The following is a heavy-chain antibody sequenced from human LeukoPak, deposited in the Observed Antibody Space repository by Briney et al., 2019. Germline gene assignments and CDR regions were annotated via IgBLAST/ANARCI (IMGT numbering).Heavy chain of an antibody. J-gene: IGHJ4*02. Sequence: GSLRLSCAASGFTFSSYGMHWVRQPPGKGLEWIGYIFDSGKTKYGPSLNSRVTISLDTSKNQFSLNLNSVTAADTAVYYCARQPSGYYGKGGYYPYYFDYWGQGTLVTVSS. D-gene: IGHD3-22*01. V-gene: IGHV4-59*08. CDR3: ARQPSGYYGKGGYYPYYFDY. CDR2: IFDSGKT. CDR1: GFTFSSYG.